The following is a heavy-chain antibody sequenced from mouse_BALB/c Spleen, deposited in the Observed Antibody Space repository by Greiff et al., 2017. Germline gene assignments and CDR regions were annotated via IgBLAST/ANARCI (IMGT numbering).Heavy chain of an antibody. CDR2: ISSGSSTI. CDR1: GFTFSSFG. V-gene: IGHV5-17*02. Sequence: EVNVVESGGGLVQPGGSRKLSCAASGFTFSSFGMHWVRQAPEKGLEWVAYISSGSSTIYYADIVKGRFTISRDNPKNTLFLQMTSLRSEDTAMYYCARGRYGNYAWFAYWGQGTLVTVSA. CDR3: ARGRYGNYAWFAY. J-gene: IGHJ3*01. D-gene: IGHD2-10*02.